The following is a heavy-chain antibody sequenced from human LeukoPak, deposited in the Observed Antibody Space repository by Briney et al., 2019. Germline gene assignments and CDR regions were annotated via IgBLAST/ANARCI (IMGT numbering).Heavy chain of an antibody. Sequence: PGGALRLSCAASGFTFSSYAMQWVRQAPGKGLEWVAVISYDGSNKYYADSVKGRFTSSRGNSKNTLYLQMNSLRAEDTAVYYCARDRRVLLWFGELFDYWGQGTLVTVSS. V-gene: IGHV3-30*04. CDR1: GFTFSSYA. CDR2: ISYDGSNK. CDR3: ARDRRVLLWFGELFDY. J-gene: IGHJ4*02. D-gene: IGHD3-10*01.